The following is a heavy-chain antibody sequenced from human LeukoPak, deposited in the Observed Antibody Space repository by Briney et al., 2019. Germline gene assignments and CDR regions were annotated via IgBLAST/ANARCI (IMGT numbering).Heavy chain of an antibody. J-gene: IGHJ4*02. V-gene: IGHV4-59*12. D-gene: IGHD3-22*01. Sequence: SETLSPTCTVSGGSISSYYWSWIRQPPGKGLEWIGYIYYSGSTNYNPSLKSRVTISVDTSKNQFSLKLSSVTAADTAVYYCARWVQYYYDSSGVFGDYWDQGALVTVSS. CDR3: ARWVQYYYDSSGVFGDY. CDR2: IYYSGST. CDR1: GGSISSYY.